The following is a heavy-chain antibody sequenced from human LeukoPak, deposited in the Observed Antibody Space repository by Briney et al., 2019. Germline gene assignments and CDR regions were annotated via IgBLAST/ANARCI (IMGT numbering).Heavy chain of an antibody. CDR1: GYTFTGYY. V-gene: IGHV1-2*02. J-gene: IGHJ4*02. CDR3: ARVEIWYYYDSSGYPFDY. Sequence: GASVKVSCKASGYTFTGYYMHWVRQAPGQGLEWMGWINPNSGGTNYAQKFQGRVTMTRDTSISTAYMELSRLRSDDTAVYYCARVEIWYYYDSSGYPFDYWGQGTLVTVS. CDR2: INPNSGGT. D-gene: IGHD3-22*01.